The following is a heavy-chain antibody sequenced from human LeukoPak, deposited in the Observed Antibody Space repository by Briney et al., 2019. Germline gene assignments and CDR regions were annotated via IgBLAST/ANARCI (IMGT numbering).Heavy chain of an antibody. V-gene: IGHV1-46*01. CDR2: INPSGGST. CDR1: GYTFTNYY. J-gene: IGHJ6*02. CDR3: ASLASGSSGYGFYGMDV. D-gene: IGHD3-22*01. Sequence: GASVKVSCKASGYTFTNYYMRWVRQAPGQGLEWMGIINPSGGSTSYAQKFQGRVTMTRDTSTSTVYMELSSLRSEDTAVYYCASLASGSSGYGFYGMDVWGQGTTVTVSS.